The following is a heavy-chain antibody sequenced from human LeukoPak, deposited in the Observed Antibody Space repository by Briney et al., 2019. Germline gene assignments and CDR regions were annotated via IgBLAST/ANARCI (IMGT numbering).Heavy chain of an antibody. V-gene: IGHV4-39*01. J-gene: IGHJ6*02. D-gene: IGHD4-17*01. CDR1: GGSISSSSYS. CDR3: ARLQGGTTVTTNYYYYYGMDV. CDR2: IYYSGST. Sequence: PSETLSLTCTVSGGSISSSSYSWGWIRQPPGKGLEWIGSIYYSGSTYYNPSLKSRVTISVDTSKNQFSLKLSSVTAADTAVYYCARLQGGTTVTTNYYYYYGMDVWGQGTTVTVSS.